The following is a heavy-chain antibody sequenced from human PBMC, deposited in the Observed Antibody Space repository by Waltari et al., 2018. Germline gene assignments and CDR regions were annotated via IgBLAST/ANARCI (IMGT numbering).Heavy chain of an antibody. Sequence: EVQLVQSGAEVKKPGESLKISCKGSGYSFTSYWIGWVRQMPGKGLEWMGIIYPGDSDTRYSPSFQGQVTISADKSISTAYLQWSSLKASDTAMYYCARHANYYDSSGYYPVYWGQGTLVTVSS. CDR1: GYSFTSYW. CDR3: ARHANYYDSSGYYPVY. J-gene: IGHJ4*02. CDR2: IYPGDSDT. D-gene: IGHD3-22*01. V-gene: IGHV5-51*01.